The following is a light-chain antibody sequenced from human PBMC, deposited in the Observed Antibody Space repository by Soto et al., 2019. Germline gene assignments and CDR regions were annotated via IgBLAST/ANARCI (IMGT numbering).Light chain of an antibody. CDR1: QSFSSRY. CDR2: GAS. J-gene: IGKJ1*01. Sequence: ENVLTQSPGTLSLSPGERATFSCRASQSFSSRYLAWYQQKPGLAPRLLIYGASTRATGVPDRFSGSGSGTDFTLTISRLEPEDFALYYCQQYHTSPLTFGQGTKVDI. CDR3: QQYHTSPLT. V-gene: IGKV3-20*01.